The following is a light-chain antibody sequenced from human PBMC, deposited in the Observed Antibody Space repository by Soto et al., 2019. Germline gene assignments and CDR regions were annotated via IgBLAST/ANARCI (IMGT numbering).Light chain of an antibody. CDR2: LGS. V-gene: IGKV2-28*01. CDR1: QSLLHSNGYNY. Sequence: PLSLPVPPGEPASISCRSSQSLLHSNGYNYLDWYLQKPGQSPQLLIYLGSNRSSGVPDRFSGSGSGTDFTLKISSLQSEDFGVYYCQQYNNWPRATFGGGTKVDIK. CDR3: QQYNNWPRAT. J-gene: IGKJ4*01.